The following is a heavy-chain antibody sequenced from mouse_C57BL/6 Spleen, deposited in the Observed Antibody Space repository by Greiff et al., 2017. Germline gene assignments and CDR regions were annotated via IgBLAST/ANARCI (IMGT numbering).Heavy chain of an antibody. CDR3: ARYDYDGLGY. D-gene: IGHD2-4*01. CDR1: GYAFSSSW. Sequence: VQLQQSGPELVKPGASVKISCKASGYAFSSSWMNWVKQRPGKGLEWIGRIYPGDGDTNYNGKFKGKATLTADKSSSTAYMQLSSLTSEDSAVYFCARYDYDGLGYWGQGTLVTVSA. J-gene: IGHJ3*01. CDR2: IYPGDGDT. V-gene: IGHV1-82*01.